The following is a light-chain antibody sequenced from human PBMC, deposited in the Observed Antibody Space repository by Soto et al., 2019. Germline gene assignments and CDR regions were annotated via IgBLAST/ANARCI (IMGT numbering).Light chain of an antibody. Sequence: EIVMTQSPATLSVSPGERATLSCRASQSVSSNLAWYQQKPGQAPRLLIYGASTRATGIPARFSGSGCGTEFTPPISSLQSEEFGVYYCQQYYNWPPYTFGQGTKLEIK. V-gene: IGKV3-15*01. J-gene: IGKJ2*01. CDR3: QQYYNWPPYT. CDR2: GAS. CDR1: QSVSSN.